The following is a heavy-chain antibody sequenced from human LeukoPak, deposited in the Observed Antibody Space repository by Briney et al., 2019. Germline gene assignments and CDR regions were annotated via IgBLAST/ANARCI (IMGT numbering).Heavy chain of an antibody. V-gene: IGHV1-8*03. D-gene: IGHD2-15*01. CDR2: MNPNSGNT. Sequence: ASVKVSCKASGYTFTTLDINWVRQATGQGLEWMGWMNPNSGNTGYAQKFQGRVTITRDTSTSTAYMELSSLRSEDTAVYYCARDSADCSAGSCYSAEYFQHWGQGTLVTVSS. CDR1: GYTFTTLD. CDR3: ARDSADCSAGSCYSAEYFQH. J-gene: IGHJ1*01.